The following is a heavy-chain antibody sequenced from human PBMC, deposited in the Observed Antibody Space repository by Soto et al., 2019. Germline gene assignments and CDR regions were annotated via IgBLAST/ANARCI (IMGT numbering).Heavy chain of an antibody. CDR3: ARGLMHDYGDYGYLQY. V-gene: IGHV3-7*01. CDR2: IKHEGIEK. J-gene: IGHJ1*01. CDR1: GFRFIDYW. D-gene: IGHD4-17*01. Sequence: EVQLVESGGGLVQPGGSLRLSCAASGFRFIDYWMTWVRQAPGKGLEWVANIKHEGIEKRYADSVKGRFTIARDNAKSSLDLQMNSLTADDTAVYYCARGLMHDYGDYGYLQYWGRGTLVAVSS.